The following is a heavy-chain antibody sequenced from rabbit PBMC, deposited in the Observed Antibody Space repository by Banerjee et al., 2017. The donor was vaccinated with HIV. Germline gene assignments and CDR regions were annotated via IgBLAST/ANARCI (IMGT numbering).Heavy chain of an antibody. D-gene: IGHD2-1*01. V-gene: IGHV1S40*01. CDR3: AREHSYADYGDFNL. Sequence: QSLEESGGGLVKPGASLTLSCKASGIDFSNCYMCWVRQAPGKGLEWIGCIYTGYDTTYYASWAKGRFTISKTSSTTVSLKMTSLTAADTATYFCAREHSYADYGDFNLWGPGTLVTVS. J-gene: IGHJ4*01. CDR2: IYTGYDTT. CDR1: GIDFSNCY.